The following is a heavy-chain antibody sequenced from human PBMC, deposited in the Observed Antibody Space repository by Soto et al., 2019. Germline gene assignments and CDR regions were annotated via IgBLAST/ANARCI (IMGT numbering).Heavy chain of an antibody. J-gene: IGHJ5*02. Sequence: SETLSLTCTVSGGSISSSSYYWGWIRQPPGKGLEWIGSIYYSGSTYYNPSLKSRVTISVDTSKNQFSLKLSSVTAADTAVYYCARLLLGNWFDPWGQGTLGTVSS. D-gene: IGHD3-10*01. CDR1: GGSISSSSYY. CDR2: IYYSGST. CDR3: ARLLLGNWFDP. V-gene: IGHV4-39*01.